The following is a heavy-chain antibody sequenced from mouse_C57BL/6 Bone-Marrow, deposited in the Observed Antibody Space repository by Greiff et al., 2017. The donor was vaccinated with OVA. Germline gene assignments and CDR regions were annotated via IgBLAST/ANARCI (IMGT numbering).Heavy chain of an antibody. D-gene: IGHD4-1*02. CDR3: TANWYYFDD. CDR1: GFNIKDDY. Sequence: VQLQQSGAELVRPGASVKLSCTASGFNIKDDYMHWVKQRPEQGLEWIGWIDPENGDTEYASKFQGTATITADTSSTTAYLQLSSLTSEDTAVYYCTANWYYFDDWGQGTTLTVSS. CDR2: IDPENGDT. J-gene: IGHJ2*01. V-gene: IGHV14-4*01.